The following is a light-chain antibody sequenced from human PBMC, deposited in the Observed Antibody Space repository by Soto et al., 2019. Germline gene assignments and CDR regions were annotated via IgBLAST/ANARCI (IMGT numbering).Light chain of an antibody. CDR1: QSVSSN. CDR3: QQYNNWLLLT. V-gene: IGKV3-15*01. Sequence: EIVMTQSPATLSVSPGERATLSCRASQSVSSNLAWYQQKPGQAPRLLIYGASTRATGIPARFSGSGSGTRFTLTISSLQYADFAVYYCQQYNNWLLLTFGGGTKVEIK. J-gene: IGKJ4*01. CDR2: GAS.